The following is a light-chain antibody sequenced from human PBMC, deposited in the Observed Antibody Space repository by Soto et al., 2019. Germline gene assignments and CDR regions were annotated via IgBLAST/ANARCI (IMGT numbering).Light chain of an antibody. V-gene: IGKV1-5*03. CDR3: EDDSCSSGLT. J-gene: IGKJ4*01. Sequence: DIQMTQSPSTLSASVGDRVTITCRASQSISSWLAWYQQKPGKAPKLLIFQASSLNSGVPSRFSGSGSLTGYTLTISSLQTDDFVADYCEDDSCSSGLTFSRGTKVEIK. CDR2: QAS. CDR1: QSISSW.